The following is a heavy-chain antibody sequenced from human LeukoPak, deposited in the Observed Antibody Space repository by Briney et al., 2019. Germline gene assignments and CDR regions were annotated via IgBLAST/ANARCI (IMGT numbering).Heavy chain of an antibody. CDR3: AREDGDAIAIFGVITDC. J-gene: IGHJ4*02. Sequence: GGSLRLSCAASGFTFDDHAMHWVRQVPGKGPEWVSLISGDGGRTFYADSVKGRFTISRDNSKNSLYLQMNSLKTEDTALYYCAREDGDAIAIFGVITDCWGQGTLVTVSS. V-gene: IGHV3-43*02. CDR2: ISGDGGRT. CDR1: GFTFDDHA. D-gene: IGHD3-3*01.